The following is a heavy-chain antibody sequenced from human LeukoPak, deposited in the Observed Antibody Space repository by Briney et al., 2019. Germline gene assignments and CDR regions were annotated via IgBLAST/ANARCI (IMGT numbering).Heavy chain of an antibody. Sequence: PVASVKVSCRASGYTFTNYYIHWVRQAPGQGLEWMGMIIPSGGSTNYAEKFQGRVTMTRDMSTSTVYMELTSLTSDDTAVYYCASGGLRFFSRFDPWGQGTLVTVSS. CDR2: IIPSGGST. V-gene: IGHV1-46*01. CDR3: ASGGLRFFSRFDP. J-gene: IGHJ5*02. D-gene: IGHD3-3*01. CDR1: GYTFTNYY.